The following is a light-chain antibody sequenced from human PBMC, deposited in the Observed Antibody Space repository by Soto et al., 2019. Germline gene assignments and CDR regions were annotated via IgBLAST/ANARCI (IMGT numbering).Light chain of an antibody. CDR1: SSDVGTYNL. Sequence: QSVLTQPASVSGSPGQSITISCTGTSSDVGTYNLVSWYQQHPGKAPKLMTYEGNKRPSGVSNRFSGSKSGNTASLTISGLQAEDEADYYCCSYAGSYVVFGGGTQLTVL. J-gene: IGLJ7*01. V-gene: IGLV2-23*01. CDR3: CSYAGSYVV. CDR2: EGN.